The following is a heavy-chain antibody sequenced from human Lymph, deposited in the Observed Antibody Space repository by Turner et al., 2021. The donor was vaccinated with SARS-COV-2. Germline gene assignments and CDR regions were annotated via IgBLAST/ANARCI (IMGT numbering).Heavy chain of an antibody. CDR1: GFTFADYA. Sequence: EVQLVESGGGLVLPGRSLRLSCAASGFTFADYAMHWVRQAPGKGLEWVSGINWSGGSIAYADSVKGRFTISRDNPKNSLYLQMNSLRAEDTAFYYCAKDLAGTYYSSFDYWGQGTLVTVSS. V-gene: IGHV3-9*01. D-gene: IGHD1-26*01. J-gene: IGHJ4*02. CDR2: INWSGGSI. CDR3: AKDLAGTYYSSFDY.